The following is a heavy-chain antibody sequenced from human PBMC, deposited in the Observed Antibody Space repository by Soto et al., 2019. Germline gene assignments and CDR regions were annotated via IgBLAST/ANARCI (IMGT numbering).Heavy chain of an antibody. CDR3: ARGTVTTYHWFGL. CDR1: GDSISSGGDH. CDR2: IYHSGSR. Sequence: QVQLQESGPGLVKPSQPLSLTCTVSGDSISSGGDHWSWLRQHPVKGLEWIGYIYHSGSRYYNPCFRSRVDMSVDTSKNHVSLRLNSVTAADTGVYYCARGTVTTYHWFGLWGQGTLVTVSS. V-gene: IGHV4-31*03. J-gene: IGHJ5*02. D-gene: IGHD5-18*01.